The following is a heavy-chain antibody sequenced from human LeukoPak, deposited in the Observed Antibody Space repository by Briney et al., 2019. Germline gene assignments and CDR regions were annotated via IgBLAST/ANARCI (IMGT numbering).Heavy chain of an antibody. D-gene: IGHD1-7*01. V-gene: IGHV3-23*01. CDR2: ISGSGGST. CDR1: GFTFSSYA. CDR3: AKFPGVNWNYARYYFDY. Sequence: GGSLRLSCAASGFTFSSYAMSWVRQAPGKGLEWVSAISGSGGSTYYADSVKGRFTISRDNSKNTLYLQMNSLRAEDTAVYYCAKFPGVNWNYARYYFDYWGQGTLVTVSS. J-gene: IGHJ4*02.